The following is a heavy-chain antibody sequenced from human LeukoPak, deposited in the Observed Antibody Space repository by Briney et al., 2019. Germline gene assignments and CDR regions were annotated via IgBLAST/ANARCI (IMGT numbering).Heavy chain of an antibody. CDR3: ARSTSHYYYYYMDV. Sequence: GGSLRLSCEASGFSFPYGMSWVRQAPGEGLEWVSGITNSGENTYYADSVKGRFTISRDNATNTLYLQINSLRAEDTAVYYCARSTSHYYYYYMDVWGKGTTVTISS. J-gene: IGHJ6*03. CDR2: ITNSGENT. V-gene: IGHV3-23*01. CDR1: GFSFPYG.